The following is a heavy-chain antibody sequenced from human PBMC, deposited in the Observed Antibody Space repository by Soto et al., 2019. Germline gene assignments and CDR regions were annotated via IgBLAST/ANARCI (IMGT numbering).Heavy chain of an antibody. D-gene: IGHD3-10*01. Sequence: SVKVSCKTSGYTFTTYGVSWVRQAPGQGLEWMGWISAYNGNTNYAQKLQGRVTMTTDTSTSTAYMELRGLRSDDTAVYYCARDRYYYGSGSYYISWFDPWGQGTLVTVSS. J-gene: IGHJ5*02. CDR1: GYTFTTYG. CDR2: ISAYNGNT. V-gene: IGHV1-18*04. CDR3: ARDRYYYGSGSYYISWFDP.